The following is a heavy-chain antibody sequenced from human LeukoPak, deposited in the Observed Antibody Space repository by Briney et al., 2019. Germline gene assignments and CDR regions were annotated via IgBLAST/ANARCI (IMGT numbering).Heavy chain of an antibody. J-gene: IGHJ4*02. CDR2: IFYSGNT. Sequence: SETLSLTCTVSGGSISSGHYYWTWIRQPPGKGLEWIGHIFYSGNTYYNPSLKSRLTISVDTSKNQFSLKLSSVTAADTAVYYCAREGITMVRGVIITTFDYWGQGTLVTVSS. D-gene: IGHD3-10*01. V-gene: IGHV4-30-4*08. CDR3: AREGITMVRGVIITTFDY. CDR1: GGSISSGHYY.